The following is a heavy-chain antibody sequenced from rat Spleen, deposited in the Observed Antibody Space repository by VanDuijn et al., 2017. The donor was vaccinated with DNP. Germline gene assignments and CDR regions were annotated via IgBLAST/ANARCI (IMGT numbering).Heavy chain of an antibody. CDR2: ISTGGGNT. J-gene: IGHJ1*01. V-gene: IGHV5S13*01. D-gene: IGHD5-1*01. CDR3: ARHPSQLGSYWYFDF. Sequence: EVQLVESGGGLLQPGRSLKLSCAASGFTFSNYGMAWVRQAPTKGLEWVASISTGGGNTYYRDSVKGRFTISRDNAKNTQYLQMDSLRSEDTATYYCARHPSQLGSYWYFDFWGPGTMVTVSS. CDR1: GFTFSNYG.